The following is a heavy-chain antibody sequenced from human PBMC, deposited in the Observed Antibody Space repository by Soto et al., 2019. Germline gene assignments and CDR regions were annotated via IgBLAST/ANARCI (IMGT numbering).Heavy chain of an antibody. V-gene: IGHV1-2*02. CDR3: ARGVTVNSLGYYYGMDV. CDR2: MKLDSRGT. J-gene: IGHJ6*02. D-gene: IGHD4-17*01. Sequence: ASVKVSCKNSGDTFTGYYMHWVRQAPGQGLEWMGWMKLDSRGTNYAQKFQGRVTITRDTSTSTAYMELSRLTSDDTAVYYCARGVTVNSLGYYYGMDVWGQGATVTVSS. CDR1: GDTFTGYY.